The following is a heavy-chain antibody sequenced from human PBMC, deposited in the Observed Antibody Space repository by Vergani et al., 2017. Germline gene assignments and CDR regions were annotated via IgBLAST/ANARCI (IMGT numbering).Heavy chain of an antibody. Sequence: QVQLVQSGAEVKKPGSSAKVSCKASGGTFSSYTISWVRQAPGQGLEWMGRIIPILGIANYAQKFQGRVTITADKSTSTAYMELSSLRSEDTAVYYCARDRKGVTMVRGVIPFDYWGQGTLVTVSS. CDR2: IIPILGIA. CDR3: ARDRKGVTMVRGVIPFDY. V-gene: IGHV1-69*08. CDR1: GGTFSSYT. J-gene: IGHJ4*02. D-gene: IGHD3-10*01.